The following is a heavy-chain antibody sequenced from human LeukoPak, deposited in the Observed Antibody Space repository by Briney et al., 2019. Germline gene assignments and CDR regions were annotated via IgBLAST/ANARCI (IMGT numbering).Heavy chain of an antibody. CDR1: GYSFTSYW. D-gene: IGHD3-22*01. V-gene: IGHV5-51*01. CDR2: IYPGDSDT. Sequence: GESLKISCKGSGYSFTSYWIGWVRQMPGKGLEWMGIIYPGDSDTRYSPSFQGQVTISADKCISTAYLQWSSLKASDTAMYYCARQPDNYYDSSGYQGLDYWGQGTLVTVSS. CDR3: ARQPDNYYDSSGYQGLDY. J-gene: IGHJ4*02.